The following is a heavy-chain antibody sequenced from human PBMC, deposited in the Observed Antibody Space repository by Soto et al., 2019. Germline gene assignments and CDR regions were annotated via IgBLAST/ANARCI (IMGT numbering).Heavy chain of an antibody. Sequence: VQLVESGGGLVQPGGSLRLSCAASGFTFSSYWMHWVRQAPGKGLVWVSRINSDGSSTSYADSVKGRFTISRDNAKNTLYLQMNSLRAEDTAVYYCARGCSSTSCYSGVDYWGQGTLVTVSS. D-gene: IGHD2-2*01. V-gene: IGHV3-74*02. CDR2: INSDGSST. CDR3: ARGCSSTSCYSGVDY. J-gene: IGHJ4*02. CDR1: GFTFSSYW.